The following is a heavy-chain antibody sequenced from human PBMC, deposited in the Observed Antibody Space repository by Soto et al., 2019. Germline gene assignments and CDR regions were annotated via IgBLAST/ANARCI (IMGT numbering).Heavy chain of an antibody. CDR3: ARALRCRYCSSTSTPNWFDP. J-gene: IGHJ5*02. Sequence: QVQLQESGPGLVKPAQTLSLTCTVSGGSISSGGYYWSWIRQHPGKGLEWIGYIYYSGSTYYNPSLKSRVTISVDTSKNQFSLKLSSVTAADTAVYYCARALRCRYCSSTSTPNWFDPRGQGTLVTVSS. CDR2: IYYSGST. D-gene: IGHD2-2*01. CDR1: GGSISSGGYY. V-gene: IGHV4-31*03.